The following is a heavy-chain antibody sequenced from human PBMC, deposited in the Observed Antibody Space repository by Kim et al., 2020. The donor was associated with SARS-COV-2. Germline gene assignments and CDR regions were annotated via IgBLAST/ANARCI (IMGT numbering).Heavy chain of an antibody. CDR3: ARGTVTYYFDY. V-gene: IGHV4-39*01. J-gene: IGHJ4*02. D-gene: IGHD4-17*01. Sequence: YYNPSLKSRVTISVDTSKNQFSLKLSSVTAADTAVYYCARGTVTYYFDYWGQGTLVTVSS.